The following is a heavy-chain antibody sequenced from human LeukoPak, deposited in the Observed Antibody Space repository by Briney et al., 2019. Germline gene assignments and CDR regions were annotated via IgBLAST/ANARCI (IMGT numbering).Heavy chain of an antibody. CDR3: AREGRSSCYGPNYFDY. Sequence: SETLSLTCTVSGGSISSYYWSWIRQPPGKRLEWIGYIYYSGSTNYNPSLKSRVTISVDTSKNQFSLKLSSVTAADTAVYYCAREGRSSCYGPNYFDYWGQGTLVTVSS. V-gene: IGHV4-59*01. CDR1: GGSISSYY. CDR2: IYYSGST. D-gene: IGHD6-13*01. J-gene: IGHJ4*02.